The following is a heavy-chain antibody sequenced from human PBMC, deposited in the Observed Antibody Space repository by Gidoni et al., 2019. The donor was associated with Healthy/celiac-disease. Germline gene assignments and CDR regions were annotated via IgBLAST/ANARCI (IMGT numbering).Heavy chain of an antibody. J-gene: IGHJ6*02. CDR2: ISYDGSNK. CDR1: GFTFSSYA. D-gene: IGHD5-12*01. CDR3: ARVLRAKPSYYYGMDV. V-gene: IGHV3-30*04. Sequence: QVQLVESGGGVVQPGRSLRLSCAASGFTFSSYAMHWVRQAPGKGLEWVAFISYDGSNKYYADSVKGRFTISRDNSKNTLYLQMNSLRAEDTAVYYCARVLRAKPSYYYGMDVWGQGTTVTVSS.